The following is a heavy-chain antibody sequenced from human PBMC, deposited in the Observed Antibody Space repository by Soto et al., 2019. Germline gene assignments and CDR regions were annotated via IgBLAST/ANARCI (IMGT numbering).Heavy chain of an antibody. Sequence: QLQLQESGPGLVKPSETLSLTCTVSGGSISSSSYYWGWIRQPPGKGLEWIGNVYYSGSTYYNPSLKSRVTISVDTSKNPFSLRLSSVTAADTAVYYCARDAGGYDVDYWGQGTLVTVSS. V-gene: IGHV4-39*02. D-gene: IGHD5-12*01. CDR3: ARDAGGYDVDY. CDR1: GGSISSSSYY. J-gene: IGHJ4*02. CDR2: VYYSGST.